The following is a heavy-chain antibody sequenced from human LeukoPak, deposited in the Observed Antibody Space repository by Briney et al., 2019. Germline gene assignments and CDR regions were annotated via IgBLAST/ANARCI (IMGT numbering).Heavy chain of an antibody. Sequence: SETLSLTCAVYGGSFSGYYWSWIRQPPGKGLEWIGEIYHSGSTNYNPSLKSRVTISVDKSKNQFSLKLSSVTAADTAVYYCARRAYYYGMDVWGQGTTVTVSS. CDR1: GGSFSGYY. CDR3: ARRAYYYGMDV. CDR2: IYHSGST. V-gene: IGHV4-34*01. J-gene: IGHJ6*02.